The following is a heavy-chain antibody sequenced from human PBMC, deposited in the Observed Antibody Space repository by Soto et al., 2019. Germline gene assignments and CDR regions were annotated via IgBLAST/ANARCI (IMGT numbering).Heavy chain of an antibody. CDR1: GFTFSSYG. Sequence: HPGGSLRLSCAASGFTFSSYGMHWVRQAPGKGLEWVAVIWYDGSNKYYADSVKGRFTISRDNSKNTLYLQMNSLRAEDTAVYYCARDKYCSSTSCGFDYWGQGTLVTVSS. V-gene: IGHV3-33*01. D-gene: IGHD2-2*01. J-gene: IGHJ4*02. CDR2: IWYDGSNK. CDR3: ARDKYCSSTSCGFDY.